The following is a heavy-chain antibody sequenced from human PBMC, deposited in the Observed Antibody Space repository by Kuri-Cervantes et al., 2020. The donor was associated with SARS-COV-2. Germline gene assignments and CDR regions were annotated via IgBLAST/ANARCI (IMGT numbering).Heavy chain of an antibody. Sequence: GESLKISCAASGFTVNNNYMAWVRQAPGKGLQWVSIIYGDGSTFYADSVKGRFTISRDNSKNTLFLQMNSLRIEDTALYYCARVGSGPGGVGHWGQGTLVTVSS. J-gene: IGHJ4*02. CDR2: IYGDGST. CDR3: ARVGSGPGGVGH. V-gene: IGHV3-66*02. D-gene: IGHD6-19*01. CDR1: GFTVNNNY.